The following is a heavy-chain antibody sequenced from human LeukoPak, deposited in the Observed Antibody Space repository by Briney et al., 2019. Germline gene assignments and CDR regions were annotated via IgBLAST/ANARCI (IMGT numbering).Heavy chain of an antibody. CDR2: IIYGGRT. CDR1: GASVSSVSDY. V-gene: IGHV4-39*02. D-gene: IGHD5-24*01. CDR3: ARDGYNPIDY. Sequence: SETLSPTCSVSGASVSSVSDYWGWFRQFPGEGLEWIGSIIYGGRTYYNPSLKSRVTMSVDTSKNQFSLKMRSVTAADTAVYYCARDGYNPIDYWGQGTLVTVSS. J-gene: IGHJ4*02.